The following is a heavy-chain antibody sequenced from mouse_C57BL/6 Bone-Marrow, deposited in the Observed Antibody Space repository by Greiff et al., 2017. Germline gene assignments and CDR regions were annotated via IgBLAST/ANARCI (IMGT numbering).Heavy chain of an antibody. J-gene: IGHJ3*01. CDR3: ARERGIYYGNFFAY. D-gene: IGHD2-1*01. V-gene: IGHV1-52*01. CDR1: GYTFTSYW. CDR2: IDPSDSET. Sequence: VQLQQPGAELVRPGSSVKLSCKASGYTFTSYWMHWVKQRPIQGLEWIGNIDPSDSETHYNQKFKDKATLTVDKSSSTAYMQLSSLTSEDSAVYYCARERGIYYGNFFAYWGQGTLVTVSA.